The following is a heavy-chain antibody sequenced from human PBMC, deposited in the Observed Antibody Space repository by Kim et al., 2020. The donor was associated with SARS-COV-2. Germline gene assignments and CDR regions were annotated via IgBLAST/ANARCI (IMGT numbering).Heavy chain of an antibody. Sequence: GGSLRLSCAASGFTFDDYGMSWVRQAPGKGLEWVSGINWNGGSTGYADSVKGRFTISRDNAKNSLYLQMNSMRAEDTALYHCARDKDYGDYSWFDPWGQGTLVTVSS. CDR1: GFTFDDYG. J-gene: IGHJ5*02. V-gene: IGHV3-20*01. D-gene: IGHD4-17*01. CDR2: INWNGGST. CDR3: ARDKDYGDYSWFDP.